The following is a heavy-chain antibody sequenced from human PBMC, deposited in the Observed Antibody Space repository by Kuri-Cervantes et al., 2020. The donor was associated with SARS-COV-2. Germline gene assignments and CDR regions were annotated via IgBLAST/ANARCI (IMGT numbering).Heavy chain of an antibody. D-gene: IGHD1-26*01. CDR1: GFTFSSYG. Sequence: LSLTCAASGFTFSSYGMHWVRQAPGKGLEWVAAISYDGSNKYYADSVKGRFTISRDNSKNTLYLQMNSLRAEDTAVYYCAKEYSGSWGYGYWGQGTLVTVSS. V-gene: IGHV3-30*18. CDR3: AKEYSGSWGYGY. CDR2: ISYDGSNK. J-gene: IGHJ4*02.